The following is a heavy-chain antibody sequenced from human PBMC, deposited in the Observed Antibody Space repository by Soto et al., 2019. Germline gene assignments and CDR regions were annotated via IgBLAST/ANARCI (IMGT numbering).Heavy chain of an antibody. D-gene: IGHD6-19*01. Sequence: ASVKVSCKASGYTFTSDGISCVRQAPGQVLEWMVWISAYNGNTKYAKKLKGRVTMTTDTSTRTEYMALSSLRPDDTDVYYCERDNRQWLGTDCDYWAKGTLVTVSS. CDR1: GYTFTSDG. J-gene: IGHJ4*02. CDR2: ISAYNGNT. V-gene: IGHV1-18*01. CDR3: ERDNRQWLGTDCDY.